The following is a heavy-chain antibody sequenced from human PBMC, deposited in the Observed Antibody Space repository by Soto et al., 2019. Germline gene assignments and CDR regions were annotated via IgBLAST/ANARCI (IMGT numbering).Heavy chain of an antibody. J-gene: IGHJ4*02. V-gene: IGHV1-18*04. CDR2: ISAYNGNT. CDR3: ARTYCSGARCYSDY. Sequence: QVQLVQSGAEVKKPGASVKVSCKTSGYTFTSHGISWVRQAPGQGLEWMGWISAYNGNTNYAQKLQGRVTMTTDTXXSTAYVALRSLRSDDTDVYYCARTYCSGARCYSDYWGQGTLVTVSS. D-gene: IGHD2-2*01. CDR1: GYTFTSHG.